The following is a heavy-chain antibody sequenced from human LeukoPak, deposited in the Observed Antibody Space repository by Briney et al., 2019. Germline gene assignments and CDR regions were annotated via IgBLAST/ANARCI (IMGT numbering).Heavy chain of an antibody. D-gene: IGHD6-19*01. CDR1: GFSFDDYG. CDR3: AGGDRNGWYFDY. CDR2: INWNGGST. V-gene: IGHV3-20*04. J-gene: IGHJ4*02. Sequence: GGSLRLSCAASGFSFDDYGMSWVRQAPGKGLEWVSGINWNGGSTGYADSVKGRFTISRDNAKNFLYLHMNSLRAEDTALYYCAGGDRNGWYFDYWGQGTLVTVSS.